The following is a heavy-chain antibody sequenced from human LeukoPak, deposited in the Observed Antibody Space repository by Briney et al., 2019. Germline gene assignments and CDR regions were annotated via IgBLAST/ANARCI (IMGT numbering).Heavy chain of an antibody. D-gene: IGHD2-2*01. CDR3: AKAEGYCTSTSCAHYYYYGMDV. J-gene: IGHJ6*02. CDR1: GFTFSSYS. V-gene: IGHV3-21*04. Sequence: GGSLRLSCAASGFTFSSYSMNWVRQAPGKGLEWVSSISSSSSYIYYADSVKGRFTISRDTSRNTLHLQMSSLRAEDTAVYYCAKAEGYCTSTSCAHYYYYGMDVWGQGTTVTVSS. CDR2: ISSSSSYI.